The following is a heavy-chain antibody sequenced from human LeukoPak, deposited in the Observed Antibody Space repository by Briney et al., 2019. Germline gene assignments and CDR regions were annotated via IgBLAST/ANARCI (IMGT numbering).Heavy chain of an antibody. CDR1: GYSISSGYY. Sequence: SETLSLTCAVSGYSISSGYYWGWIRQPPGEGLEWIGSIYHSGSTYYNPSLKSRVTISVDTSKNQFSLKLSSVTAADTAVYYCATSSWIQLWLRFDYWGQGTLVTVSS. D-gene: IGHD5-18*01. V-gene: IGHV4-38-2*01. CDR3: ATSSWIQLWLRFDY. J-gene: IGHJ4*02. CDR2: IYHSGST.